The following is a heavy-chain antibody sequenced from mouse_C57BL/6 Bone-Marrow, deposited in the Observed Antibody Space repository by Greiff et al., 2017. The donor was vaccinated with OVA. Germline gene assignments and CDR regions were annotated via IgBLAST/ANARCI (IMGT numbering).Heavy chain of an antibody. CDR2: IYPGGGYT. CDR3: ARYHYYGSSFYWYFDV. D-gene: IGHD1-1*01. CDR1: GYTFTNYW. Sequence: VNVVESGAELVRPGTSVKMSCKASGYTFTNYWIGWAKQRPGHGLEWIGDIYPGGGYTNYNEKFKGKATLTADKSSSTAYMQFSSLTSEDSAIYYCARYHYYGSSFYWYFDVWGTGTTVTVSS. V-gene: IGHV1-63*01. J-gene: IGHJ1*03.